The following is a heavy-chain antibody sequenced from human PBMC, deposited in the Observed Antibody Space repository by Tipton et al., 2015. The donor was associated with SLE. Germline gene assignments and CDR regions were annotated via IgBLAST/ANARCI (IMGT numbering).Heavy chain of an antibody. CDR2: INSGGGYTK. D-gene: IGHD1-1*01. CDR1: GFTFSSYE. CDR3: ARDLNWDDVGNWFDP. J-gene: IGHJ5*02. Sequence: SLRLSCAASGFTFSSYEMNWVRQAPGKGLEWLSYINSGGGYTKYYADSVKGRFSISRDNAKTSLYLQMNSLRAEDTALYYCARDLNWDDVGNWFDPWGQGTLVTVSS. V-gene: IGHV3-48*03.